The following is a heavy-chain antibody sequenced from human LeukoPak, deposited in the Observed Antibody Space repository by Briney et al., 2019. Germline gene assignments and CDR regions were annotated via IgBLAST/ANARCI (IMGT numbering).Heavy chain of an antibody. D-gene: IGHD3/OR15-3a*01. J-gene: IGHJ5*02. CDR1: GFSFSTFT. CDR2: ISSSSSYI. CDR3: ARGLGWLHS. V-gene: IGHV3-21*01. Sequence: GGSLRLSCEASGFSFSTFTMNWVRQAPGKGLEWVSSISSSSSYIYYADSVKGRFTISRDNARNSLFLQMNSLRAEDTAVYYCARGLGWLHSWGQGTLVTVSS.